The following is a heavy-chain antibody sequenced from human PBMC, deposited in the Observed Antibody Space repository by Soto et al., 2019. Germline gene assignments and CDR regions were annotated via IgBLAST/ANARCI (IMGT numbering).Heavy chain of an antibody. J-gene: IGHJ5*02. CDR2: MNPGSGDT. CDR3: ARMETFGSLNWFDP. V-gene: IGHV1-8*01. Sequence: QVQLVQSGAEVREPGASVKVSCKASGYSFTNNDVSWVRQATVQGLEWMGWMNPGSGDTGYAQKFQGRVTMTRDISIATAYMELSSLRSDDTAIYYCARMETFGSLNWFDPWGQGTLVTVSS. CDR1: GYSFTNND. D-gene: IGHD3-16*01.